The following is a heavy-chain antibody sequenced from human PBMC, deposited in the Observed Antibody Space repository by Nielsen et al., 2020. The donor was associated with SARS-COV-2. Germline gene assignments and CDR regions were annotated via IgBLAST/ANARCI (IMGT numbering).Heavy chain of an antibody. CDR2: ISYDGSNK. V-gene: IGHV3-30*18. CDR3: AKDGVVRGDALDL. J-gene: IGHJ3*01. CDR1: GFTFSSYG. Sequence: GSLKISCAASGFTFSSYGMHWVRQAPGKGLEWVAVISYDGSNKYYADSVKGRFTVSRDNSKNTLFLQMHSLRVEDRALYYCAKDGVVRGDALDLWGQGTMVTVSS. D-gene: IGHD3-10*01.